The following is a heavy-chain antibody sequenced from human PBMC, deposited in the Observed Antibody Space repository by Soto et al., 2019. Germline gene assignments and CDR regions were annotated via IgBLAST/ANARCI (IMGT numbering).Heavy chain of an antibody. CDR2: IYYSGST. CDR1: GGSISSGGYY. D-gene: IGHD1-26*01. Sequence: QVQLQESGPGLVKPSQTLSLTCTVSGGSISSGGYYWSWIRQHPGKGLEWIGYIYYSGSTYYNPSLKSRVTISVDTSKNQFYLELSSVTAADTAVYYCARGSEVGATLFDYWGQGTLVTVSS. CDR3: ARGSEVGATLFDY. V-gene: IGHV4-31*03. J-gene: IGHJ4*02.